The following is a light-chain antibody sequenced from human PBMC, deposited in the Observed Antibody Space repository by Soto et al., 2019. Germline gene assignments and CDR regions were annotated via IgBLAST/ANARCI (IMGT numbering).Light chain of an antibody. V-gene: IGKV1-33*01. CDR1: QDVAYY. Sequence: DIQLTQSPASVSASVGDRVTITCQASQDVAYYLTWYQQKPGEAPKVLIYDASNLESGVTSRFSGSGSGTDFTFTISSLQPEDFATYFCQQSYNTPTFGGGTKVEI. CDR3: QQSYNTPT. J-gene: IGKJ4*01. CDR2: DAS.